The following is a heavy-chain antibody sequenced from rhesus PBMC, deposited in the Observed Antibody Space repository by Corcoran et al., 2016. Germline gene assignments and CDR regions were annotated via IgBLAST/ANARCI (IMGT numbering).Heavy chain of an antibody. D-gene: IGHD4-4*01. CDR1: GYSISSGYG. V-gene: IGHV4-127*01. J-gene: IGHJ4*01. Sequence: QVQLQESGPGLVKPSETLSLTCAVSGYSISSGYGWSWIRHPPGKGLEWIGYIGGSSGSTNYNPSLKSRVTSSKDTSKNQFSLKLSSVTAADTAVYYCARWLVAPAMGDYWGQGVLVTVSS. CDR3: ARWLVAPAMGDY. CDR2: IGGSSGST.